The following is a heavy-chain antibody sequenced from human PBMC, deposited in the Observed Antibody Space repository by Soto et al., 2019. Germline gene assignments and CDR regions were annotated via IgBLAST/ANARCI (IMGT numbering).Heavy chain of an antibody. J-gene: IGHJ4*02. CDR1: GGSFRGFY. V-gene: IGHV4-34*01. D-gene: IGHD3-3*01. Sequence: PSVTLSRTCAAAGGSFRGFYWTWIRQSPGKGLEWLGDINHVGITNYNPSLKSRVSIPVDTSKSQFSLKLSSVTAADTAAHYCGRAHDFWCGRQKPIGSWGQGXPVPVSS. CDR2: INHVGIT. CDR3: GRAHDFWCGRQKPIGS.